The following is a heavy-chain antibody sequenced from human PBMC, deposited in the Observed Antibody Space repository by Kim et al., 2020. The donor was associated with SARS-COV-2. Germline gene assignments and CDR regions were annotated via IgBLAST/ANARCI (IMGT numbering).Heavy chain of an antibody. V-gene: IGHV3-30*01. J-gene: IGHJ5*02. Sequence: VKGLFTISRDNSKNTLYLQMKSLGPEDTAVYYCVRGFYDFLSGYYNNWFDPWGQGTLVTVSS. D-gene: IGHD3-3*01. CDR3: VRGFYDFLSGYYNNWFDP.